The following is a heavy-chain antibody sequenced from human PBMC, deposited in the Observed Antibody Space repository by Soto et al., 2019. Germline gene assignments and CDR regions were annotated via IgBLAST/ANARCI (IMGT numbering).Heavy chain of an antibody. J-gene: IGHJ4*02. CDR3: AKADGEQWLIPHLDN. Sequence: GGSLRLSCEASGFNFKKFAMGWVRQAPGEGLEWVSGISCCGGSTSYADSVKGRFTLARDDSKNTLPLHLNSLRFEDTARYFCAKADGEQWLIPHLDNWGQGTLVTVSS. D-gene: IGHD6-19*01. V-gene: IGHV3-23*01. CDR1: GFNFKKFA. CDR2: ISCCGGST.